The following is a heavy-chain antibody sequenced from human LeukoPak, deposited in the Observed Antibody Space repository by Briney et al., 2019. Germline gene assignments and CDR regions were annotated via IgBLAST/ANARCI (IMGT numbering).Heavy chain of an antibody. V-gene: IGHV3-33*01. CDR1: GFTFSSYG. Sequence: GGSLRLSCAASGFTFSSYGTHWVRQAPGKGLEWVAVIWYDGSNKYYADSVEGRFTISRDNSKNTLYLQMNSLRAEDTAVYYCARDHSSSWTYYYYGMDVWGQGTTVTVSS. CDR2: IWYDGSNK. D-gene: IGHD6-13*01. CDR3: ARDHSSSWTYYYYGMDV. J-gene: IGHJ6*02.